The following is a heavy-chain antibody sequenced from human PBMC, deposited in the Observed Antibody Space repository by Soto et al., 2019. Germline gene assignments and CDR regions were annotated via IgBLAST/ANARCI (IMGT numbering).Heavy chain of an antibody. V-gene: IGHV4-4*07. D-gene: IGHD3-3*01. Sequence: SETLSLTCTVSGGSISSYYWSWMRQPAGKGLEWIGRIYTSGSTNYNPSLKSRVTMSVDTSKNQFSLKLSSVTAADTAVYYCARILGYDFWSGYLGRYYYGMDVWGQGTTVTVS. CDR3: ARILGYDFWSGYLGRYYYGMDV. CDR1: GGSISSYY. J-gene: IGHJ6*02. CDR2: IYTSGST.